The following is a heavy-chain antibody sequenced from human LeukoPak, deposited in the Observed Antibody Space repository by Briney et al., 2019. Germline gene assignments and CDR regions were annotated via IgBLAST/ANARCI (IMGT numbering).Heavy chain of an antibody. CDR3: VRVDTSGYYYELSFDY. J-gene: IGHJ4*02. D-gene: IGHD3-22*01. Sequence: KKDGSEKEYVDSVKGRFTISRDNAKNSLYLQMNSLRVEDTAVYYCVRVDTSGYYYELSFDYWGQGTLVTVSS. CDR2: KKDGSEK. V-gene: IGHV3-7*01.